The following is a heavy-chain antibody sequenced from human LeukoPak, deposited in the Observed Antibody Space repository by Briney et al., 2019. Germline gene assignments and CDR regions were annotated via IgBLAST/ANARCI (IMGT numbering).Heavy chain of an antibody. CDR1: GFTFSSYW. CDR3: ARDHYGGNSDY. J-gene: IGHJ4*02. D-gene: IGHD4-23*01. V-gene: IGHV3-74*01. Sequence: SGGSLRLSCAASGFTFSSYWMHWVRHAPGKGLVWVSRINTDGSTTYYAGSVKGRFTISRDNAKNTLYLQMTSLSAEDTAVYYCARDHYGGNSDYWGQGTLVTVSS. CDR2: INTDGSTT.